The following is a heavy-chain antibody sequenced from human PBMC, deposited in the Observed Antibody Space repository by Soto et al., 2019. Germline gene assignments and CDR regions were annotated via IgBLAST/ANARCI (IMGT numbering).Heavy chain of an antibody. Sequence: XASLKISCQCYGYTFSNFGIAWVRQLPGKGLEWMGIIYPGDYETRYSPSFHGKVTISADRSIGTAYLQWSSLEASDSAFYFCARRPRSSPYFDYWGQGALVTASS. CDR3: ARRPRSSPYFDY. V-gene: IGHV5-51*01. D-gene: IGHD6-13*01. CDR1: GYTFSNFG. J-gene: IGHJ4*02. CDR2: IYPGDYET.